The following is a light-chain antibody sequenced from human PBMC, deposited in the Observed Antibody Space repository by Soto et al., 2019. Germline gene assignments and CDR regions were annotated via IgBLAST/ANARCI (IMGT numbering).Light chain of an antibody. CDR1: QSLVYSDGNTY. J-gene: IGKJ1*01. Sequence: VLTQSPLSLSVTLGQPASISCRSSQSLVYSDGNTYLSWFQQRPGQTPRRLIYKVSNRDSGVRDRFSGSGSGTVFTLKISMVEAEDVGVYYCMQGPRWPWTFGQGTKVEIE. CDR2: KVS. CDR3: MQGPRWPWT. V-gene: IGKV2-30*01.